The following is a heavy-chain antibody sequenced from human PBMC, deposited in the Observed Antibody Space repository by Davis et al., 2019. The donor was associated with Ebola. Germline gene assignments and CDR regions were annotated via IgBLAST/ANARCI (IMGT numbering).Heavy chain of an antibody. CDR3: ARPATIWCSSTSCNRDWYFDL. V-gene: IGHV4-4*07. J-gene: IGHJ2*01. CDR1: GGSISSYY. CDR2: IYTSGST. Sequence: PSETLSLTCTVSGGSISSYYWSWIRQPAGKGLEWIGRIYTSGSTNYNPFLKSRVTISVDTSKNQFSLKLSSVTAADTAVYYCARPATIWCSSTSCNRDWYFDLWGRGTLVTVSS. D-gene: IGHD2-2*01.